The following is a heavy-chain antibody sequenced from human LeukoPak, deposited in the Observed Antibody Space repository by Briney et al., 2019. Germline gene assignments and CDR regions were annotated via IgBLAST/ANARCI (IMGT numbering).Heavy chain of an antibody. CDR2: ISGSTGRT. D-gene: IGHD3-10*01. V-gene: IGHV3-21*01. J-gene: IGHJ4*02. CDR3: ARLPELPGFGDY. CDR1: GFTFSSYW. Sequence: PGGSLRLSCAASGFTFSSYWMHWVRQTPGKGLMWVSAISGSTGRTYYADSVKGRFTISRDDAKNSLYLQMNSLRAEDTAVYYCARLPELPGFGDYWGPGTLVTVSS.